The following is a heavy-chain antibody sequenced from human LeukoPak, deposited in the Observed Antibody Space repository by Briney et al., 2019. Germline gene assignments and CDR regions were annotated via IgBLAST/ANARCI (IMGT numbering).Heavy chain of an antibody. CDR3: AAILTPYAFDI. D-gene: IGHD3-9*01. CDR1: GGSISSGDYY. CDR2: IYYSGST. Sequence: NPSETLPLTCTVSGGSISSGDYYWSWIRQPPGKGLEWIGYIYYSGSTYYNPSLKSRVTISVDTSKNQFSLKLSSVTAADTAVYYCAAILTPYAFDIWGQGTMVTVSS. J-gene: IGHJ3*02. V-gene: IGHV4-30-4*01.